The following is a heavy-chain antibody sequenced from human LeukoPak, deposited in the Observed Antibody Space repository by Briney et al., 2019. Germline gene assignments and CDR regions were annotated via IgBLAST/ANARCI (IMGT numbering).Heavy chain of an antibody. D-gene: IGHD3-22*01. Sequence: PGGSLRLSCAASEFTFSNFAMSWVRQAPGKGLEWVSTISGSGDNTYYADSVKGRFTISRDNSKNTLSLHLNTLRAEDTAVYYCAKDLLLTLFFDSSGYYSDAFGMWGQGTMVTVSP. J-gene: IGHJ3*02. CDR3: AKDLLLTLFFDSSGYYSDAFGM. V-gene: IGHV3-23*01. CDR2: ISGSGDNT. CDR1: EFTFSNFA.